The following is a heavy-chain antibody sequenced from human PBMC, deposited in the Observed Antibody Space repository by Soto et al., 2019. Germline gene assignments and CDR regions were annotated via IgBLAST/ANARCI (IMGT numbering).Heavy chain of an antibody. CDR1: GGSISSSSYY. J-gene: IGHJ5*02. Sequence: SETLSLTCTVSGGSISSSSYYWGWIRQPPGKGLEWIGSIYYSGSTYYNPSLKSRVTISVDTSKNQFSLKLSSVTAADTAVYYCARHELLWFGDREGFCWFDPWGQGTLVTVSS. V-gene: IGHV4-39*01. D-gene: IGHD3-10*01. CDR3: ARHELLWFGDREGFCWFDP. CDR2: IYYSGST.